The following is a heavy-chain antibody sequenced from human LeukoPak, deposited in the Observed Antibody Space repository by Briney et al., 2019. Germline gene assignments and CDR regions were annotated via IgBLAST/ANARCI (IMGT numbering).Heavy chain of an antibody. CDR3: ASVEVRTYGGPGCDSDYFDS. CDR1: GDSFSGSTSG. Sequence: PSETLSLTCTMTGDSFSGSTSGWAWIPQRPGKGLVWNGNINDRGSPHYSPSLEGRVTIPVDTTKNQFSLSLTTVTAAATAYYYCASVEVRTYGGPGCDSDYFDSWGQGTLVTVSS. CDR2: INDRGSP. D-gene: IGHD2-21*01. V-gene: IGHV4-39*07. J-gene: IGHJ4*02.